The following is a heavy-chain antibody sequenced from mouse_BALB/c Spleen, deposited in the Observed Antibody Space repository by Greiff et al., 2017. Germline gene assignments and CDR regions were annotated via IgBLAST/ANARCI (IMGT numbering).Heavy chain of an antibody. J-gene: IGHJ2*01. D-gene: IGHD1-1*01. CDR1: GYAFTNYL. CDR2: INPGSGGT. V-gene: IGHV1-54*01. Sequence: VKLMESGAELVRPGTSVKVSCKASGYAFTNYLIEWVKQRPGQGLEWIGVINPGSGGTNYNEKFKGKATLTADKSSSTAYMQLSSLTSGDSAVYFCARSSTTVVPDYWGQGTTLTVSS. CDR3: ARSSTTVVPDY.